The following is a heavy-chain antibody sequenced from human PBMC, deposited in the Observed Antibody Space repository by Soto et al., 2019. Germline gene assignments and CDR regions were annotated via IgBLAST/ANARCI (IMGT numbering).Heavy chain of an antibody. V-gene: IGHV3-30*04. J-gene: IGHJ6*02. CDR1: GFTFSRFA. D-gene: IGHD3-10*01. CDR3: AREDYSGSGSLKYGMDV. Sequence: ESGGGVVQPGRSLRLPCAASGFTFSRFAMHWVRQAPGKGLEWVAVISDDGRKKNYVDSVKGRLTISRDNSKNTLYLQVNSLGIEDTAVYYCAREDYSGSGSLKYGMDVWGHGTTVIVSS. CDR2: ISDDGRKK.